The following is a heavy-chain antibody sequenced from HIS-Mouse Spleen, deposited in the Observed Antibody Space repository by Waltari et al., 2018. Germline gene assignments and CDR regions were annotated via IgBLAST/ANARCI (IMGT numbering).Heavy chain of an antibody. CDR2: ISYDGSNK. CDR1: TFSSYA. J-gene: IGHJ3*02. V-gene: IGHV3-30*04. CDR3: ASNWEYAFDI. Sequence: TFSSYAMHWVRQAPGKGLEWVAVISYDGSNKYYADSVKGRFTISRDNSKNTLYLQMNSLRAEDTAVYYCASNWEYAFDIWGQGTMVTVSS. D-gene: IGHD7-27*01.